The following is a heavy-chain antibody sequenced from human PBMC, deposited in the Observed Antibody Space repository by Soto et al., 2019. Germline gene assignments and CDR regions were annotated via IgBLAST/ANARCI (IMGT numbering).Heavy chain of an antibody. J-gene: IGHJ5*02. D-gene: IGHD6-6*01. V-gene: IGHV1-2*02. CDR2: INPNSGGT. CDR1: RYTFTGYY. CDR3: ARAPNPYSSSSGWFDP. Sequence: GASVKVSCKASRYTFTGYYIHWVRQAPGQGLEWMGWINPNSGGTNYAQKFQGRVTMTRDTSISTAYMELSRLRSDDTAVYYCARAPNPYSSSSGWFDPWGQGTLVTVSS.